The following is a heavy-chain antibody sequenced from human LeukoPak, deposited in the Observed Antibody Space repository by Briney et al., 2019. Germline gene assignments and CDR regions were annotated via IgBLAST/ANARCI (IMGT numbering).Heavy chain of an antibody. CDR3: ARQRGTGWYDY. CDR1: GYSFATYR. V-gene: IGHV5-51*01. D-gene: IGHD6-19*01. Sequence: GESLKISCQGSGYSFATYRIAWVRQMPGEGLEWMGIIYPGDSDTTYSPSFQGQVTISADRSATSAYLQWTSLKASDTAIYYCARQRGTGWYDYWGQGTLVTVSS. CDR2: IYPGDSDT. J-gene: IGHJ4*02.